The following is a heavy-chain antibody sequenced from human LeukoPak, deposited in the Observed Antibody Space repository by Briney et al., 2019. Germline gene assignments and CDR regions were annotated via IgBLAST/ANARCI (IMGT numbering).Heavy chain of an antibody. CDR1: GGSISSYY. Sequence: SETLSLTCTVSGGSISSYYWGWIRQPAGKGLEWIGRIYTSGSTNYNPSLKSRVTMSVDTSKNQFSLKLSSVTAADTAVYYCARGDYCSGGSCYSRAFDIWGQGTMVTVSS. D-gene: IGHD2-15*01. V-gene: IGHV4-4*07. J-gene: IGHJ3*02. CDR3: ARGDYCSGGSCYSRAFDI. CDR2: IYTSGST.